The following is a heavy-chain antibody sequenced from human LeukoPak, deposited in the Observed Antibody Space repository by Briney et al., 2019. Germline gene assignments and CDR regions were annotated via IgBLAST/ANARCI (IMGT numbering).Heavy chain of an antibody. Sequence: GGSLRLSCAASGFTLSNYWMHWVRQAPGKGLVWVSRINADGSSASYADSVKGRFTISRDNAKNTLYLQMNSLRAEDAAMYYCARDYGRSRDYGMDVWGQGTTVTVSS. J-gene: IGHJ6*02. CDR1: GFTLSNYW. V-gene: IGHV3-74*01. D-gene: IGHD3-10*01. CDR2: INADGSSA. CDR3: ARDYGRSRDYGMDV.